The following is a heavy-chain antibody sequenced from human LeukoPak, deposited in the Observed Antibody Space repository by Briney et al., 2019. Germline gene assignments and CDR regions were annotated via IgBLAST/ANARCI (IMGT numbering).Heavy chain of an antibody. Sequence: GRSLRLSCAASGFTFDDYAMHWVRQAPGKGLEWVSGISWNSGSIGYADSVKGRFTIFRDNAKNSLYLQMNSLRAEDTALYYCAKDWGDYYDPSGYYWFDYWGQGTLVTVSS. J-gene: IGHJ4*02. CDR1: GFTFDDYA. CDR2: ISWNSGSI. D-gene: IGHD3-22*01. CDR3: AKDWGDYYDPSGYYWFDY. V-gene: IGHV3-9*01.